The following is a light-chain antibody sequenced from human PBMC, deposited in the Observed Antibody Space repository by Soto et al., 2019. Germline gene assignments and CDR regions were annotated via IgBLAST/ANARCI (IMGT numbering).Light chain of an antibody. Sequence: EIVLTQSPATLSLSPGERATLSCRASQSVSSYLAWYQQKPGQAPRLLIYDASNRATGIPARFSGSGSGTDFSLTISSLEPEDCAVYYWQQRSNWPRTFGQGTKLEIK. CDR1: QSVSSY. V-gene: IGKV3-11*01. J-gene: IGKJ2*01. CDR2: DAS. CDR3: QQRSNWPRT.